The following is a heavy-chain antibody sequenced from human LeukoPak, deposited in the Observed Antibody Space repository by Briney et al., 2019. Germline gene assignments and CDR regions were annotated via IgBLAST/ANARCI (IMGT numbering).Heavy chain of an antibody. V-gene: IGHV3-21*01. D-gene: IGHD7-27*01. CDR3: ARDDPRWGPSGDY. Sequence: GGSLRLSCVASGFTFSAYTMNWVRQAPGKGLEWVSFISSSSTYISYADSVKGRFTISRDNAKNSLYLQMNSLRAEDTAVYYCARDDPRWGPSGDYWGQGTLVIVSS. CDR1: GFTFSAYT. J-gene: IGHJ4*02. CDR2: ISSSSTYI.